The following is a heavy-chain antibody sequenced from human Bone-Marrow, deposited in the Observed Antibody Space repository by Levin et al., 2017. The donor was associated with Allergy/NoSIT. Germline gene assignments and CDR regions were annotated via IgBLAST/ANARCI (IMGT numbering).Heavy chain of an antibody. Sequence: RASVKVSCKASGYTFTSYDFNWVRQATGQGLEWMGWMNPNSGRTGYAPKFQGRVSMTRNTAINTAYMELSSLTSEDTAVYYCARVWDTTSVVTLGYWGQGTLVTVFS. D-gene: IGHD4-23*01. J-gene: IGHJ4*02. CDR1: GYTFTSYD. CDR3: ARVWDTTSVVTLGY. V-gene: IGHV1-8*01. CDR2: MNPNSGRT.